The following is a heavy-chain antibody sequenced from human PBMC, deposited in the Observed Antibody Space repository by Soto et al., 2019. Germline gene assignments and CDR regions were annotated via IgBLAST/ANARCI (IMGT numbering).Heavy chain of an antibody. CDR2: INPSGGST. V-gene: IGHV1-46*01. J-gene: IGHJ6*02. CDR3: ARFPAYSGSYYEPGLYYYYGMDV. CDR1: GYTFTSYY. Sequence: QVQLVQSGAEVKKPGASVKVSCKASGYTFTSYYMHWVRQAPGQGLEWMGIINPSGGSTSYAQKFQGRVTMTRDTSTSTVYMELSSLRSEDTAVYYCARFPAYSGSYYEPGLYYYYGMDVWGQGTTVTVSS. D-gene: IGHD3-10*01.